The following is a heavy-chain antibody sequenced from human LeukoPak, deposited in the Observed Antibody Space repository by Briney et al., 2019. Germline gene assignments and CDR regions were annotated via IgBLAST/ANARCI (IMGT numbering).Heavy chain of an antibody. J-gene: IGHJ4*02. V-gene: IGHV4-39*07. Sequence: SETLSLTCTVSGGSISSSSYYWGWIRQPPGKGLEWIGSIYYSGNTYYSPSLMSRVTISVDTSKNQFSLNLSSVTAADTAVYFCARAPHFFDTSGSRYYFDYWGQGALVTVSS. CDR1: GGSISSSSYY. CDR2: IYYSGNT. D-gene: IGHD3-22*01. CDR3: ARAPHFFDTSGSRYYFDY.